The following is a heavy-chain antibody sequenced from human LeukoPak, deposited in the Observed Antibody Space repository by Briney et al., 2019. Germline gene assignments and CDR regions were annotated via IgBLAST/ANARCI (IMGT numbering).Heavy chain of an antibody. CDR1: GFTFGDYA. J-gene: IGHJ4*02. Sequence: GGSLRLSCTASGFTFGDYAMSWVRQAPGKGPEWVGFIRSKAYGGTTEYAASVKGRFTISRDDSKSIAYLQMNSLKTEDTAVYYCTRYQDYGDYAFDYWGQGTLVTVSS. D-gene: IGHD4-17*01. CDR3: TRYQDYGDYAFDY. CDR2: IRSKAYGGTT. V-gene: IGHV3-49*04.